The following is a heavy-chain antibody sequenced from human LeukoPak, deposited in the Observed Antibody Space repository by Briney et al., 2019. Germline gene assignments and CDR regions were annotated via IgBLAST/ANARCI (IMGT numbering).Heavy chain of an antibody. D-gene: IGHD2-21*02. V-gene: IGHV1-2*06. CDR3: ARGEVRAAMCSGGDCYLFDS. J-gene: IGHJ4*02. Sequence: ASVKVSCKSSGYTFIGYSIHWVRQAPGQGLEWMGRINPLSGGTNYAQKFQGRVTMTTNTSFRTADMELSRLRSDDTAVYYCARGEVRAAMCSGGDCYLFDSWGQGTMVSVSS. CDR2: INPLSGGT. CDR1: GYTFIGYS.